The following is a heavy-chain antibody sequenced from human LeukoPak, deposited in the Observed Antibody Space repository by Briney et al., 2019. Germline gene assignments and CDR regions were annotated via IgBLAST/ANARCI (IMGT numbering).Heavy chain of an antibody. CDR2: FGISGTI. Sequence: GGSLRLSCAASGFTVSTYDMHWVRQAPGEGPQWIAYFGISGTIYYADSVRGRFTISRDSAKNSLHLEMNSLRVDDTAIYYCSAYGFYPYWGKGTPVTVSS. D-gene: IGHD3-3*01. V-gene: IGHV3-48*01. CDR1: GFTVSTYD. J-gene: IGHJ4*02. CDR3: SAYGFYPY.